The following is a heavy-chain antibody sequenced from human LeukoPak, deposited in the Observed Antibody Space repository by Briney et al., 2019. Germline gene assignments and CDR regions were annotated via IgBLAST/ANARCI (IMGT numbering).Heavy chain of an antibody. Sequence: SETLSLTCTVSGGSISSSSYYCGWIRQPPGKGLEWIGSIYYNGNTYYNPSLKSRVTISVDTSKNQFSLKLSSVTAADTAVYYCARFDYSYGFDYWGQGTLVTVSS. D-gene: IGHD5-18*01. CDR3: ARFDYSYGFDY. CDR2: IYYNGNT. V-gene: IGHV4-39*01. CDR1: GGSISSSSYY. J-gene: IGHJ4*02.